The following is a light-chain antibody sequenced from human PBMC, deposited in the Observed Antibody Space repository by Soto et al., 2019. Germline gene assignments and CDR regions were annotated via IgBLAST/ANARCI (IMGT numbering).Light chain of an antibody. CDR2: RAS. Sequence: ENVLTQSPDTLSLSPGERATLSCRASQSVGSRHLAWYQQKPGQAPRLLIVRASDRSTGIPDRVSGSGSGTDVTLPIFRLEPEDSGMYYRHQYDVCPWTFGQGTKVEIK. J-gene: IGKJ1*01. V-gene: IGKV3-20*01. CDR3: HQYDVCPWT. CDR1: QSVGSRH.